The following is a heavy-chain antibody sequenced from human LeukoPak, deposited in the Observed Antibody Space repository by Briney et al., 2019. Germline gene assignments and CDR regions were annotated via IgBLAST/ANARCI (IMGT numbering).Heavy chain of an antibody. Sequence: GASVKVSCKASGGTFSSYAISWVRQAPGQGLEWMGIINPSGGSTSYAQKFQGRVTMTRDTSTSTVYMELSSLRSEDTAVYYCARDLKPFLGYSSSWYLIGSFDYWGQGTLVTVSS. CDR3: ARDLKPFLGYSSSWYLIGSFDY. CDR1: GGTFSSYA. V-gene: IGHV1-46*01. CDR2: INPSGGST. J-gene: IGHJ4*02. D-gene: IGHD6-13*01.